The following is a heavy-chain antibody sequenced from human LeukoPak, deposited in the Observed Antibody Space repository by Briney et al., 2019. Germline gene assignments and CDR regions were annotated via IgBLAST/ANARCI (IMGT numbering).Heavy chain of an antibody. V-gene: IGHV4-34*01. CDR3: ARGPFTWARYFDL. J-gene: IGHJ2*01. CDR1: GGSFSGYY. CDR2: INHSGST. Sequence: PSETLSLTCAVYGGSFSGYYWSWIRQPPGKGLDWIGEINHSGSTNYNPSLKSRVTISVDTSKNQFSLKLSSVTAADTAVYYCARGPFTWARYFDLWGRGTLVTVSS. D-gene: IGHD7-27*01.